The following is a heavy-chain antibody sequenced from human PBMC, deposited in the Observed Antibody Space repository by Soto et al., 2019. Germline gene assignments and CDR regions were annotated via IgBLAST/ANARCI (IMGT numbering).Heavy chain of an antibody. CDR3: ARGSPDFWSGYGYYYYGMDV. CDR1: GGSISSSSYY. Sequence: PSETLSLTCTVSGGSISSSSYYWGWIRQPPGKGLEWIGSIYYSGSTYYNPSLKSRVTISVDTSKNQFSLKLSSVTAADTAVYYCARGSPDFWSGYGYYYYGMDVWGQGTTVTVSS. D-gene: IGHD3-3*01. J-gene: IGHJ6*02. V-gene: IGHV4-39*07. CDR2: IYYSGST.